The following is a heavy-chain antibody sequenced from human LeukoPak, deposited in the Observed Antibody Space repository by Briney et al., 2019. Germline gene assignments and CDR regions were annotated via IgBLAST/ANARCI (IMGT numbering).Heavy chain of an antibody. CDR1: GGSISRHTFY. CDR3: ARFDRDEAYFAP. J-gene: IGHJ5*02. V-gene: IGHV4-39*02. D-gene: IGHD3-9*01. Sequence: PSETMSLTCTVSGGSISRHTFYWAWIRQPPGKGLEWIGSIFYSGSTYYNPSLESRVTISVDTSKNHFSLNLSPVTAADPAVYYCARFDRDEAYFAPWGRGARLTVSS. CDR2: IFYSGST.